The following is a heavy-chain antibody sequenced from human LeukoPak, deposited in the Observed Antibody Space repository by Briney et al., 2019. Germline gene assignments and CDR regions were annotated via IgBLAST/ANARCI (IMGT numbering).Heavy chain of an antibody. D-gene: IGHD3-10*01. V-gene: IGHV3-11*04. J-gene: IGHJ6*03. CDR3: ARGSIWFGELLSYYYMDV. CDR2: ISSSGSTI. Sequence: GGSLRLSCAASGFTFSDYYMSWIRQAPGKGLEWVSYISSSGSTIYYADSVKGRFTISRDNAKNPLYLQMNSLRAEDTAVYYCARGSIWFGELLSYYYMDVWGKGTTVTVSS. CDR1: GFTFSDYY.